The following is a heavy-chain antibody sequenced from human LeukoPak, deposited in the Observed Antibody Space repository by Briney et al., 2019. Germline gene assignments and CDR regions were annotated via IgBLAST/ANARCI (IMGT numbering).Heavy chain of an antibody. Sequence: PSETLSLTCTVSGGSISSYYWSWIRQPPGKGMEWIGYIYYSGSTNYNPSLKSRVTISVDTSKNQFSLKLSSVTAADTAVYYRAREPGIAAAGPYYYYYMDVWGKGTTVTVSS. CDR2: IYYSGST. D-gene: IGHD6-13*01. J-gene: IGHJ6*03. CDR3: AREPGIAAAGPYYYYYMDV. V-gene: IGHV4-59*01. CDR1: GGSISSYY.